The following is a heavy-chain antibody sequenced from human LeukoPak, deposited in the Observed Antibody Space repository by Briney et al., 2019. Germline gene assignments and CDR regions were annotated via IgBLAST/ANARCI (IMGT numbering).Heavy chain of an antibody. V-gene: IGHV3-30*03. D-gene: IGHD6-19*01. J-gene: IGHJ5*02. CDR3: ARELIAVAGSFDP. CDR1: GFTFSSYG. CDR2: ISYDGSNK. Sequence: PGGSLRLSCAASGFTFSSYGMHWVRQAPGKGLEWVAVISYDGSNKYYADSVKGRFTISRDNSKNTLYLQMNSLRAEDTAVYYCARELIAVAGSFDPWGQGTLVTVSS.